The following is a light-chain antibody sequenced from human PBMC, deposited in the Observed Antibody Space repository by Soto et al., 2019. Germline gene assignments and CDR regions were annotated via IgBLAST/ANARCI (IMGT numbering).Light chain of an antibody. J-gene: IGLJ1*01. V-gene: IGLV2-14*03. CDR3: SSHTTRNTRV. Sequence: QSALTQPASVSGSPGQSITISCTGTSSDVGAYDFVSWYQQHPDKAPKLMIYKVRGRPSGVSNRFSGSKSFNTATLTISGLQAEVEADYYCSSHTTRNTRVFGTGTKVTVL. CDR1: SSDVGAYDF. CDR2: KVR.